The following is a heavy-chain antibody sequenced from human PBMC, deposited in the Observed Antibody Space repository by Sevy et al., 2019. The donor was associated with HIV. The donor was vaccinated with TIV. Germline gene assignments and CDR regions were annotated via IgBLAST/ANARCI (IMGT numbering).Heavy chain of an antibody. Sequence: ASVKVSCKASGHTSSDYYIQWVRQAPGQGLEWMGWTNSKSGATSYPQKFQGRVTMTSDTSISTAYMELSRLRSDDTAVYYCATEYSYDYWGQGTLVTVSS. D-gene: IGHD4-4*01. CDR1: GHTSSDYY. J-gene: IGHJ4*02. CDR3: ATEYSYDY. V-gene: IGHV1-2*02. CDR2: TNSKSGAT.